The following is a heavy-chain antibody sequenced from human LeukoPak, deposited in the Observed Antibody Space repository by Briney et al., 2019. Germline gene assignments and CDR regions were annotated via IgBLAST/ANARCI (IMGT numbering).Heavy chain of an antibody. Sequence: SQTLSLTCTVSGGSISSGDYYWSWIRQPPGKGPEWIGYTHYSGRTYYNPSLKSRLTISADTSKNQFSLRLSSVTAADTAVYYCARTYCSGGTCYGLDHWGQGTLVTVAS. V-gene: IGHV4-30-4*08. J-gene: IGHJ4*02. CDR3: ARTYCSGGTCYGLDH. CDR2: THYSGRT. CDR1: GGSISSGDYY. D-gene: IGHD2-15*01.